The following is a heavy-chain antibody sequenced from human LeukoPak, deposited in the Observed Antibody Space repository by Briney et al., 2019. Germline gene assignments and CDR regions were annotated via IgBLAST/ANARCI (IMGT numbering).Heavy chain of an antibody. Sequence: SETLSLTCAVSGGSISSTNWWSWVRQPPGKGLEWIGYIYYSGSTNYNPSLKSRVTISVDTSKNQFSLKLSSVTAADTAVYYCARDWGEAWGQGTLVTVSS. CDR2: IYYSGST. V-gene: IGHV4-4*02. CDR3: ARDWGEA. D-gene: IGHD3-16*01. J-gene: IGHJ4*02. CDR1: GGSISSTNW.